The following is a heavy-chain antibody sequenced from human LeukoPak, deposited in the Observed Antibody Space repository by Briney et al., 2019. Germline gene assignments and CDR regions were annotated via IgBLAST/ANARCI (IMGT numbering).Heavy chain of an antibody. Sequence: SETLSLTCAVYGGSFSGYYWSWIRQPPGKGLEWIGEINHSGSTNYNPSLKSRVTISVDTSKNQFSLKLSSVTAADPAVYYCARENYGSGSSEFDYWGQGTLVTVSS. D-gene: IGHD3-10*01. CDR3: ARENYGSGSSEFDY. CDR1: GGSFSGYY. J-gene: IGHJ4*02. V-gene: IGHV4-34*01. CDR2: INHSGST.